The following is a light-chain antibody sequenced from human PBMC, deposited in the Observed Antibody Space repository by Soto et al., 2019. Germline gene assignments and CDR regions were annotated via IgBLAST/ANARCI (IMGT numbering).Light chain of an antibody. CDR2: DVS. CDR1: SSDVGGYNY. Sequence: QCALTQPASVSGSPGQSITISWTGTSSDVGGYNYVSWYQQHPGKAPKLMIYDVSNRPSGVSNRFSGSKSGNTASLTISGLQAEDEADYYCSSYTSSSTLVFGTGTKLTVL. V-gene: IGLV2-14*01. J-gene: IGLJ1*01. CDR3: SSYTSSSTLV.